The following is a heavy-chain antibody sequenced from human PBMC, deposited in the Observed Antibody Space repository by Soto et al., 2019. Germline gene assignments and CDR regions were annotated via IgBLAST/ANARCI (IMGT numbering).Heavy chain of an antibody. J-gene: IGHJ4*02. V-gene: IGHV4-31*03. Sequence: SETLSLTCTVSGGSISSGGYYWSWIRQHPEKGLEWIGYIYYSGSTYYNPSLKSRVTISVDTSKNQFSLKLSSVTAADTAVYYCARVPYCGGDCALYFDYWGQGTLVTVSS. CDR3: ARVPYCGGDCALYFDY. CDR1: GGSISSGGYY. CDR2: IYYSGST. D-gene: IGHD2-21*02.